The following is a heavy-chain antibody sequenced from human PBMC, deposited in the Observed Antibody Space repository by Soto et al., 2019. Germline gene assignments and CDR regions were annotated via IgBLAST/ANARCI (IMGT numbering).Heavy chain of an antibody. J-gene: IGHJ4*02. D-gene: IGHD6-13*01. V-gene: IGHV4-30-4*01. CDR1: GGSISGGDYY. CDR3: ARFREAAAGYGY. Sequence: PSETLPLTCSVSGGSISGGDYYWSCIPKPPGKGLEWIGYIYYSGSTYYNPSLKSRVTISVDTSKNQFSLKLSSVNAADTAVYYCARFREAAAGYGYWGQGTLVTVSS. CDR2: IYYSGST.